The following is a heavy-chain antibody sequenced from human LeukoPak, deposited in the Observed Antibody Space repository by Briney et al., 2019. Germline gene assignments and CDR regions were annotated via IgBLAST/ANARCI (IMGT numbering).Heavy chain of an antibody. D-gene: IGHD2-21*02. Sequence: SETLSLTCTVYRGSISTYYWSWIRQPPGKGLERIGYIYYTGSTDYNASLKSRVTISVDTSKTQFSLMLSSVTAADTAVYYCARLLRGDTGGYFDGWGQGTLVTVSS. CDR1: RGSISTYY. CDR2: IYYTGST. CDR3: ARLLRGDTGGYFDG. J-gene: IGHJ4*02. V-gene: IGHV4-59*08.